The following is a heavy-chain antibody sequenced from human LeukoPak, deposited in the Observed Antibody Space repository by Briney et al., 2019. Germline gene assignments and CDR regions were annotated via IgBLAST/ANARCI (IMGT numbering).Heavy chain of an antibody. D-gene: IGHD2-15*01. Sequence: GGSLRLSCAASGFTFSSYEMNWVRQAPGKGLEWVSYISSSGSTIYYADSVRGRFIISRDNSKNTLYLQMNSLRAEDTAVYYCARSSSRYCSGGSCYSGVLGYFDYWGQGTLVTVSS. CDR2: ISSSGSTI. CDR3: ARSSSRYCSGGSCYSGVLGYFDY. J-gene: IGHJ4*02. V-gene: IGHV3-48*03. CDR1: GFTFSSYE.